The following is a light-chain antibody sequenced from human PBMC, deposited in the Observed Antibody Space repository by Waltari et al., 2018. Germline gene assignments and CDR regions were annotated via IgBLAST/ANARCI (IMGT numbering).Light chain of an antibody. V-gene: IGKV1-39*01. CDR3: QQYKTFPLT. CDR1: QSISSY. Sequence: DIQMTQSSSSLSASVGDRATITCRASQSISSYLNWYQQKPGKAPKFLIYAASSLQSGVPSRFSGGVSVTDFTLTISSLQPEDFASYYCQQYKTFPLTFGGGTKVEIK. J-gene: IGKJ4*01. CDR2: AAS.